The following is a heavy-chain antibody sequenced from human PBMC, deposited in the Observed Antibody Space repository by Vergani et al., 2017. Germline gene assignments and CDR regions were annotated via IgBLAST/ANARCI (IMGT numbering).Heavy chain of an antibody. Sequence: VESGGGLVQPGGSLRLSCTVSGFTFSSNDFHLVRQTAGKGLEWVSSIGVDGDRYYSDSVKGRFTISRDNGQSYLYLDMDNLRVEDTAVYFCAKEFCGTGNCYGWNHLEVWGEGTSVTVSS. D-gene: IGHD1-1*01. J-gene: IGHJ6*04. CDR2: IGVDGDR. CDR3: AKEFCGTGNCYGWNHLEV. V-gene: IGHV3-13*01. CDR1: GFTFSSND.